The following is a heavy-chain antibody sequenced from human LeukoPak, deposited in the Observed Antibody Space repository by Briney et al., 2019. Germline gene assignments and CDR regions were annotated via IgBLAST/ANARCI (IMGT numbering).Heavy chain of an antibody. J-gene: IGHJ4*02. CDR1: GGSISSSNW. D-gene: IGHD6-13*01. Sequence: SGTLSLTCAVSGGSISSSNWWSWVRQPPGKGLEWIGEIYHSGSTNYNPSLKSRVTISVDKSKNQFSLKLSSVTAADTAVYYCAREGSYSSSWYTIDYWGQGTLVTVSS. V-gene: IGHV4-4*02. CDR2: IYHSGST. CDR3: AREGSYSSSWYTIDY.